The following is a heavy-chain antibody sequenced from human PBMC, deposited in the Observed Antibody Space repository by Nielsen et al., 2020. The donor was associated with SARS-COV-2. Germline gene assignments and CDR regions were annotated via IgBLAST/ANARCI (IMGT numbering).Heavy chain of an antibody. V-gene: IGHV3-21*04. CDR2: ISSSSSYI. J-gene: IGHJ3*02. Sequence: WIRQPPGKGLEWVSSISSSSSYIYYADSVKGRFTISRDNAKNSLYLQMNSLRAEDTAVYYCARGITRITMIVVVPQADAFDIWGQGTMVTVSS. D-gene: IGHD3-22*01. CDR3: ARGITRITMIVVVPQADAFDI.